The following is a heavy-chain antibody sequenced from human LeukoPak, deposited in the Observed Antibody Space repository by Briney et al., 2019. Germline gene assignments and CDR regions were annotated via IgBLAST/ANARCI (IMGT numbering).Heavy chain of an antibody. V-gene: IGHV3-7*01. CDR1: EFTFSSYW. CDR2: IKKDGSTK. D-gene: IGHD1-26*01. Sequence: GGSLRLSCVASEFTFSSYWMSWVRQAPGKGLEWVANIKKDGSTKYYVDSVKGRFTISRDNAKNSLYLQMNSLRVEDTAVYYCAKAGSIKFDYWGQGTLVTVSS. J-gene: IGHJ4*02. CDR3: AKAGSIKFDY.